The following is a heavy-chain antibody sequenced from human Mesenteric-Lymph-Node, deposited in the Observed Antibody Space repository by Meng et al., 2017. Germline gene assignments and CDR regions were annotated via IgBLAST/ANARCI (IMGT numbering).Heavy chain of an antibody. Sequence: QRRVPFPGCGTVSQTPLLTGTVSGQASNSPVYDWSWIRQPQEKGLEWIGYIYYSGSTNYNPSLKSRVTISVDTSKNPFSLKLSSVTAADTAVSYCAREGSSGWYEGLHYWGQGTLVTVSS. J-gene: IGHJ4*02. CDR3: AREGSSGWYEGLHY. V-gene: IGHV4-61*08. CDR2: IYYSGST. CDR1: GQASNSPVYD. D-gene: IGHD6-19*01.